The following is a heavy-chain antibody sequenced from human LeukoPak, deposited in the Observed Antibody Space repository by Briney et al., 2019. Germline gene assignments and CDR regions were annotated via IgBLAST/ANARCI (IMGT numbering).Heavy chain of an antibody. CDR2: INPNSGGT. CDR1: GYTFTGYY. D-gene: IGHD4-17*01. CDR3: ARDPDGDYAYTWFDP. J-gene: IGHJ5*02. V-gene: IGHV1-2*02. Sequence: GASVKVSCKASGYTFTGYYMHWVRQAPGQGLEWMGWINPNSGGTNYAQKFQGRVTMTRDTSISTAYMELSRLRSDDTAVYYCARDPDGDYAYTWFDPWGQGTLVTVSS.